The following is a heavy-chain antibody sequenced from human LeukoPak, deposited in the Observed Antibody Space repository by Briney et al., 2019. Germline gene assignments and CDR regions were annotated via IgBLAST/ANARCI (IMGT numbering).Heavy chain of an antibody. Sequence: SETLSLTCTVSGGSISSSSYYWGWIRQPPGKGLEWIGSIYYSGSTYYNPSLKSRVTISVDTSKNQFSLKMSSVTAADTAVYYCARGNSSSWPLDYWGQGTLVTVSS. CDR2: IYYSGST. CDR3: ARGNSSSWPLDY. D-gene: IGHD6-13*01. J-gene: IGHJ4*02. V-gene: IGHV4-39*07. CDR1: GGSISSSSYY.